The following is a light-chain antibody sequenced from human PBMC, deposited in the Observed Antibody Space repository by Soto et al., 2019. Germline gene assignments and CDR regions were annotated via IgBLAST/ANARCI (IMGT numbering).Light chain of an antibody. CDR2: EVT. CDR1: SSDVGGYNY. Sequence: QSALTQPPSASGSPGQSVTISCTGTSSDVGGYNYVSWYQQYPGKAPKLMIYEVTKRPSGVPDRFSGSKSGNTAFLTVSGLQAEDEADYYCSSYAASNNLVFGGGTKLPS. CDR3: SSYAASNNLV. V-gene: IGLV2-8*01. J-gene: IGLJ2*01.